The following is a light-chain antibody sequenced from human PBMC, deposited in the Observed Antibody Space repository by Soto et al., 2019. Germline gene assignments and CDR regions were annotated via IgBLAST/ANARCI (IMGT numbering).Light chain of an antibody. J-gene: IGKJ1*01. V-gene: IGKV1-39*01. CDR2: AAS. CDR3: QQSYSTPWT. CDR1: HNTRDY. Sequence: DFQITQSPSILSASVPDSVTIPYRASHNTRDYLNWYQQKPGQAPKLLIYAASTLQSGVPSRFSGSGSETDFTLTISSLQPEDFATYYCQQSYSTPWTFGQGTKVDIK.